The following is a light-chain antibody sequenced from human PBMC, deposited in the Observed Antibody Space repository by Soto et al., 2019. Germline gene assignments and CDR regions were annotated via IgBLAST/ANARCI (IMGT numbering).Light chain of an antibody. CDR2: AAS. CDR1: QSISSY. Sequence: IRMTQSPSSLSASVGDAVTITCRASQSISSYLNWYQQKPGKAPKLLIYAASSLQSGVPSRFSGSGSGTDFTLTISSLQPEDFATYYCQQSYSTRWTFGQGTKVDIK. CDR3: QQSYSTRWT. J-gene: IGKJ1*01. V-gene: IGKV1-39*01.